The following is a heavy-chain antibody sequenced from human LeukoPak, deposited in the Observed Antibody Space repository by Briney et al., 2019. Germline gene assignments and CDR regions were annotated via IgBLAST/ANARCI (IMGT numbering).Heavy chain of an antibody. Sequence: PGGSLRLSCAVSGFTFSGSAMHWVRQASGKGLEWVGRIGSRADTYATTYAASVKGRFTISRDDSKNTAYLQMNNLKTEGTAVYYCLVEPTYYVDVWGKGTAVTVSS. CDR1: GFTFSGSA. CDR2: IGSRADTYAT. J-gene: IGHJ6*03. CDR3: LVEPTYYVDV. V-gene: IGHV3-73*01.